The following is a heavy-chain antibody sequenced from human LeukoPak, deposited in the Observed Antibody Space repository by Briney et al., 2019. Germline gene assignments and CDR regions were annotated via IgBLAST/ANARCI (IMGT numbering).Heavy chain of an antibody. V-gene: IGHV1-2*02. CDR1: GYTFTGYY. D-gene: IGHD1-26*01. CDR2: INPNSGGT. J-gene: IGHJ4*02. CDR3: ARVFRIGSGSYPPSTLRY. Sequence: GASVKVSCKASGYTFTGYYMHWVRQAPGQGLEWMGWINPNSGGTNYAQKFQGRVTMTRDTSISTAYMELSRLRSDDTAVYYCARVFRIGSGSYPPSTLRYWGQGTLVTVSS.